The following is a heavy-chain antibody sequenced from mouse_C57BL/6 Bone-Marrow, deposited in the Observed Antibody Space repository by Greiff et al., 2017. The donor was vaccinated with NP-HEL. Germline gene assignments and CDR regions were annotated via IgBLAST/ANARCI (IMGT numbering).Heavy chain of an antibody. D-gene: IGHD1-3*01. CDR3: VTPLLKIYAMDY. Sequence: EVQLVESGGGLVQPKGSLKLSCAASGFSFNTYAMNWVRQAPGKGLEWVARIRSKSNNYATYYADSVKDRFTISRDDSESMLYLQMNNLKTEDTAMYYCVTPLLKIYAMDYWGQGTSVTVSS. CDR1: GFSFNTYA. J-gene: IGHJ4*01. CDR2: IRSKSNNYAT. V-gene: IGHV10-1*01.